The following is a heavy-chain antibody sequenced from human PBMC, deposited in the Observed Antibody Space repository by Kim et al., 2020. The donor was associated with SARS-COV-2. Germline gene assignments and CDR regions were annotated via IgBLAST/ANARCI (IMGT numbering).Heavy chain of an antibody. J-gene: IGHJ3*02. CDR2: ITIGGDGT. CDR3: ARDKAYAFDI. V-gene: IGHV3-48*02. CDR1: GFTFSSFS. Sequence: GGSLRLSCGASGFTFSSFSFNWIRQAPGKGLEWISYITIGGDGTQYADSVRGRFTISRDNVHNLIYLQMNSLRHEHTAIYYCARDKAYAFDIWGHGTMVTVSS.